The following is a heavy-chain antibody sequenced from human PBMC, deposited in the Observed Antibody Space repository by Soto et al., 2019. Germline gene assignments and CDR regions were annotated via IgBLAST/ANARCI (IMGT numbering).Heavy chain of an antibody. J-gene: IGHJ3*02. Sequence: GGSLRLSCAASGFTFSNAWMNWVRQAPGKGLEWVGRIKSKTDGGTTDYAAPVKGRFTISRDDSKNTLYLQMNSLKTEDTAVYYCTTDIDCTNGVCYDAFDIWGQGTMVTVSS. CDR1: GFTFSNAW. V-gene: IGHV3-15*07. D-gene: IGHD2-8*01. CDR2: IKSKTDGGTT. CDR3: TTDIDCTNGVCYDAFDI.